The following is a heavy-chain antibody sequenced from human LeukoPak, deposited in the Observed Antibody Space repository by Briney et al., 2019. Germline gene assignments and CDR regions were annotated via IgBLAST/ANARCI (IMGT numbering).Heavy chain of an antibody. V-gene: IGHV4-59*01. Sequence: SETLSLTCTVPGGSISSYYWSWIRQPPGTGLEWIGYFYYSGSTYYNPSLKSRVTISVDTSKNQFSLKLSSVTAADTAVYYCARDSSGYDTLDYWGQGTLVTVSS. J-gene: IGHJ4*02. D-gene: IGHD5-12*01. CDR3: ARDSSGYDTLDY. CDR1: GGSISSYY. CDR2: FYYSGST.